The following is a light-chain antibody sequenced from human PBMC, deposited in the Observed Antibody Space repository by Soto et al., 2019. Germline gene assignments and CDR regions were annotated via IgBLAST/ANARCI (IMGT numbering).Light chain of an antibody. J-gene: IGKJ1*01. CDR2: GVS. CDR1: ESFSSSD. Sequence: EIVLTQSPGTLSLSPGERATLSCRASESFSSSDLAWYQQKPGQAPRLLIYGVSSRATGIPDRFSGSGSGTDFTLTISRLEAEDFAVYYCQQYGSSRTFGQGTKVEIK. CDR3: QQYGSSRT. V-gene: IGKV3-20*01.